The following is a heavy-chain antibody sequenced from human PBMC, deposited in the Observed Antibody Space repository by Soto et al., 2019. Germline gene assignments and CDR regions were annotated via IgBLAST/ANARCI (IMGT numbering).Heavy chain of an antibody. CDR2: ISYDGSNK. D-gene: IGHD3-3*01. Sequence: VGSLRLSCAASVFTFSSYAMHCVRHAPGKWLEWVAVISYDGSNKYYADSVKGRFTISRDNSKNTLYLQMNSLRAEDTAVYYCASSITIFGVVIKADGYYYGMEVWGQGTTVTVSS. V-gene: IGHV3-30-3*01. CDR3: ASSITIFGVVIKADGYYYGMEV. CDR1: VFTFSSYA. J-gene: IGHJ6*01.